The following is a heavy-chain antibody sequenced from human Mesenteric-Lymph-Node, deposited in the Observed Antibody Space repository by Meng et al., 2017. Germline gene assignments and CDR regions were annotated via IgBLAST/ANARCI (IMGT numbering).Heavy chain of an antibody. J-gene: IGHJ4*02. D-gene: IGHD6-25*01. CDR3: ARDPAAFDF. CDR1: GDSVSTNSAA. CDR2: TYYKSKWYN. Sequence: QIQLQLSGPGLVKPSQTLSLTWSISGDSVSTNSAAWNWIRQSPSGGLEWLGRTYYKSKWYNDYAESVKSRITINPDTSKNQFSLQLNSVTPEDTAVYYCARDPAAFDFWGQGILVTVSS. V-gene: IGHV6-1*01.